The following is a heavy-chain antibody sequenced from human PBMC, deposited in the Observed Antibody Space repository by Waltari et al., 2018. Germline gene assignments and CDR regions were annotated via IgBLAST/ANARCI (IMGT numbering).Heavy chain of an antibody. J-gene: IGHJ3*02. D-gene: IGHD1-26*01. CDR3: ARQRDSGSYYAADAFDI. Sequence: QVQLVQSGAEVKTPGSSVKVSCRASGGTFSSYALRWVRQAPGQGLEWMGGIIPIFGAGNYAQKFQGRVTITADEPTSTAYMELSSLRPEDTAVYYCARQRDSGSYYAADAFDIWGQGTMVTVSS. CDR2: IIPIFGAG. CDR1: GGTFSSYA. V-gene: IGHV1-69*12.